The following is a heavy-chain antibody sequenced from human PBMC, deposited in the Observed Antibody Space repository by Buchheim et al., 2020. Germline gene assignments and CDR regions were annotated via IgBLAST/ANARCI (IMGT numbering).Heavy chain of an antibody. D-gene: IGHD2-8*02. CDR1: GFTFSSYV. Sequence: EAQLLESRGGLVQPGGSLRLSYAASGFTFSSYVMCWVRQAPGKGLEWVAGISASGDRTYYADSAEGRFIISRDNSNGTVYLQMDSLRGADTAVYYCANSRYCTGGRCSDYWGQGAL. CDR2: ISASGDRT. V-gene: IGHV3-23*01. J-gene: IGHJ4*02. CDR3: ANSRYCTGGRCSDY.